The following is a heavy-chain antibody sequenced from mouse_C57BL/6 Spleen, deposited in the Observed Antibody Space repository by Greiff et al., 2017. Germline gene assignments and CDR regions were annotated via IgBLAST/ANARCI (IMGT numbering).Heavy chain of an antibody. CDR2: IRNKANGYTT. Sequence: EVQLVASGGGLVQPGGSLSLSCAASGFTFTDYYMSWVRQPPGKALEWLGFIRNKANGYTTEYSASVKGRFTISRDNSQSILYLQMNALRAEDSATYYCARDDYDYAMDYWGQGTSVTVSS. D-gene: IGHD2-4*01. CDR1: GFTFTDYY. CDR3: ARDDYDYAMDY. V-gene: IGHV7-3*01. J-gene: IGHJ4*01.